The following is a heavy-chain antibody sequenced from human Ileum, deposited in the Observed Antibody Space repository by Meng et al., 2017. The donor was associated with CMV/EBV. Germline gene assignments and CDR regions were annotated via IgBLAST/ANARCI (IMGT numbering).Heavy chain of an antibody. D-gene: IGHD6-13*01. J-gene: IGHJ4*02. CDR3: AKVGSGWWGIDI. CDR2: IRYDGSHQ. Sequence: GESLKISCVTSGFTFVIYGMHWVRQAPGKGLEWVAFIRYDGSHQDYADSVKGRFTISRDNSKNTVYLEMNSLRVEDTAVYFFAKVGSGWWGIDIWGQGTLVTVSS. V-gene: IGHV3-30*02. CDR1: GFTFVIYG.